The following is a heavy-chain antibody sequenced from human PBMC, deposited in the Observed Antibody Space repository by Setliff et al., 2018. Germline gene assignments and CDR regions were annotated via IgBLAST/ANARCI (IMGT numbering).Heavy chain of an antibody. CDR3: ARAHLPGSGSYFGFDY. CDR1: GGTFSTYG. J-gene: IGHJ4*02. CDR2: TIPIFGTT. Sequence: SVKVSCKASGGTFSTYGISWVRQAPGQGLEWMGGTIPIFGTTNYAQKFQGRVTIITDESTNTAYMELSSLRSEDTAVYYCARAHLPGSGSYFGFDYWGQGTLVTVSS. V-gene: IGHV1-69*05. D-gene: IGHD1-26*01.